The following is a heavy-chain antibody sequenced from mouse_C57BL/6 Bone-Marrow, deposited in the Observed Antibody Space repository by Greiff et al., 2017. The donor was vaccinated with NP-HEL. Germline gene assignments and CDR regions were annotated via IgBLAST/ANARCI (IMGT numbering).Heavy chain of an antibody. D-gene: IGHD1-1*01. Sequence: EVKLQESGGGLVQPGGSMKLSCVASGFTFSNYWMNWVRQSPEKGLEWVAQIRLKSDNYATHYAESVKGRFTISRDDSKSSVYLQMNNLRAEDTGIYYCTGDGYYYGSNGMDYWGQGTSVTVSS. J-gene: IGHJ4*01. CDR1: GFTFSNYW. V-gene: IGHV6-3*01. CDR3: TGDGYYYGSNGMDY. CDR2: IRLKSDNYAT.